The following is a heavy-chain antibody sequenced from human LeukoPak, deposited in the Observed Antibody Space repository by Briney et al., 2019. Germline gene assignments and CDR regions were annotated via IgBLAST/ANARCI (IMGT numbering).Heavy chain of an antibody. V-gene: IGHV1-69*13. Sequence: GASVKVSCKASGGTFSSYAISWVRQAPGQGLEWMGGIIPIFGTANYAQKFQGRVTITADESTSTAYMELSSLRSEDTAVYYCARDYYDFWSGYYYFDYWGQGTLVTVSS. CDR1: GGTFSSYA. CDR3: ARDYYDFWSGYYYFDY. D-gene: IGHD3-3*01. CDR2: IIPIFGTA. J-gene: IGHJ4*02.